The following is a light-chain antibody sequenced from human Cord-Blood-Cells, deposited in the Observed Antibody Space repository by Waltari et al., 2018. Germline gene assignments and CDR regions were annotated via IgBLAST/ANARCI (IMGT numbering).Light chain of an antibody. CDR1: QSISSY. V-gene: IGKV1-39*01. CDR3: QQSYSTPWT. J-gene: IGKJ1*01. Sequence: IHMTQSPSSLSASVGDRVTITCRASQSISSYLNWYQQKPGKAPKLRIYAASSLQRGVPSRFSGSGSGTDFTLTISSLQPEDFATYYCQQSYSTPWTFGQGTKVEIK. CDR2: AAS.